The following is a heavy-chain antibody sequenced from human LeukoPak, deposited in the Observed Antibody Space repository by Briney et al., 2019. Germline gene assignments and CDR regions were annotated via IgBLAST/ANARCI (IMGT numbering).Heavy chain of an antibody. J-gene: IGHJ4*02. V-gene: IGHV3-30-3*01. CDR1: GFTFSSYA. CDR3: ARDWTLNY. D-gene: IGHD3/OR15-3a*01. CDR2: VSFDGDNK. Sequence: GRSLRLSCAASGFTFSSYAMHWVRQAPGKGLEWVAVVSFDGDNKYYADSVKDRFTISRDNSQNTLYLQLNSLRAGDTAVYYCARDWTLNYWGQGTLVTVSS.